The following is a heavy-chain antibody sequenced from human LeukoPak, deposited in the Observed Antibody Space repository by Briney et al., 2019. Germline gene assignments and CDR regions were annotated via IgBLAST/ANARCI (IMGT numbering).Heavy chain of an antibody. Sequence: GGSLRLSCAASGFTFSSYWMSWVRQAPGKGLEWVTNIKKDGSEKYYVDSVKGRFTISRDNAKTSLYLQMNSLRAEDTAVYYCARHLSGITGYTYGRGIDYWGQGTLVTVSS. CDR1: GFTFSSYW. V-gene: IGHV3-7*01. CDR2: IKKDGSEK. J-gene: IGHJ4*02. D-gene: IGHD5-18*01. CDR3: ARHLSGITGYTYGRGIDY.